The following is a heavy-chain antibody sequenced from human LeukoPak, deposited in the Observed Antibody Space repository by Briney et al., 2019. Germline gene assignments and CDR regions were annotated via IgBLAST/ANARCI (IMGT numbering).Heavy chain of an antibody. D-gene: IGHD3-3*01. CDR1: GGSISSGSYY. CDR2: IYTSGST. J-gene: IGHJ6*02. CDR3: ARASITIFGVAYGMDV. V-gene: IGHV4-61*02. Sequence: SQTLSLTCTVSGGSISSGSYYWSWIRQPAGKGLEWIGRIYTSGSTNYNPSLKSRVTISVDTSKNQFSLKLSSVTAAATAVYYCARASITIFGVAYGMDVWGQGTTVTVSS.